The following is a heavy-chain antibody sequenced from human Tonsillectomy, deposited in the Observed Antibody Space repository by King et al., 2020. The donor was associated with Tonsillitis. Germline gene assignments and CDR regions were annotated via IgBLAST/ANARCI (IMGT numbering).Heavy chain of an antibody. J-gene: IGHJ3*01. V-gene: IGHV5-51*01. CDR1: GYNFTASW. CDR2: IYPGDSET. Sequence: VQLVESGAEVKKPGESLNISCTGSGYNFTASWIGWVRQMPGKGLEWLGIIYPGDSETRYSPSLQGQVTISADKSITTAYLQWSGLKASDTAIYYCARHRAGGDYSGSGRYPGRPFDVWGQGTVVTVSS. D-gene: IGHD3-10*01. CDR3: ARHRAGGDYSGSGRYPGRPFDV.